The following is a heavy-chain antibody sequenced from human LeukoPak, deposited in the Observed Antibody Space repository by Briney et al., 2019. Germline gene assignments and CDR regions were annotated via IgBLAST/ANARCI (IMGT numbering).Heavy chain of an antibody. CDR1: GGSISSYY. V-gene: IGHV4-4*07. Sequence: PSETLSLTCTVSGGSISSYYWSWIRQPAGKGLEWIGRIYTSGSTNYNPSLKSRVTMSVDTSKNQFSLKLSSVTAADTAVYYCAREGDGDCVGVYYYYGMDVWGQGTTVTVSS. D-gene: IGHD2-21*02. J-gene: IGHJ6*02. CDR2: IYTSGST. CDR3: AREGDGDCVGVYYYYGMDV.